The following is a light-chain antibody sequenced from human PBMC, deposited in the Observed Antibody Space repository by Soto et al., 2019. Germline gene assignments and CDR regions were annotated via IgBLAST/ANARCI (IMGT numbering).Light chain of an antibody. CDR1: QGISSR. Sequence: DIQMTQSPSSVPASVGDRVTITCRASQGISSRLAWYQQKSGKAPKLLIYAASSLQSGVPSRFSGGGSGTDFTLTISSLQPEDFATYYCQQANSFPPYTFGQGTKLEIK. V-gene: IGKV1-12*01. CDR3: QQANSFPPYT. J-gene: IGKJ2*01. CDR2: AAS.